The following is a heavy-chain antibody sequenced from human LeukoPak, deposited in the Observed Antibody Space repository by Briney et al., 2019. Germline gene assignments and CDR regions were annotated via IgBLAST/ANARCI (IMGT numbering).Heavy chain of an antibody. CDR3: ARDHGQDSSSWHPAFDY. D-gene: IGHD6-13*01. V-gene: IGHV1-69*13. J-gene: IGHJ4*02. Sequence: SVTVSFKASGGTFTIYAISWVRQAPGQGLEWMGRIIPIFGTANYAQKFQGRVTITADESTSTVYMELSSLRSEDTAVYYCARDHGQDSSSWHPAFDYWGQGTLVTVSS. CDR2: IIPIFGTA. CDR1: GGTFTIYA.